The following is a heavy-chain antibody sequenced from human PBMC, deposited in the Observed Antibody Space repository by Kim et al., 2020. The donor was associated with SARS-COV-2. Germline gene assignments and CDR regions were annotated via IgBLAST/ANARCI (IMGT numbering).Heavy chain of an antibody. Sequence: SETLSLTCTVSGGSISSSSYYWGWIRQPPGKGLEWIGSIYYSGSTYYNPSLKSRVTISVDTSKNQFSLKLSSVTAADTAVYYCGKGGELLFDYWGQGTLVTVSS. D-gene: IGHD3-10*01. CDR3: GKGGELLFDY. CDR2: IYYSGST. J-gene: IGHJ4*02. CDR1: GGSISSSSYY. V-gene: IGHV4-39*01.